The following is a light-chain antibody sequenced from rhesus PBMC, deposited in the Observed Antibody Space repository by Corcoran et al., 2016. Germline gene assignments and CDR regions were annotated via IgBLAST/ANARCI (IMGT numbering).Light chain of an antibody. Sequence: DIQMTQSPSSLSASVGDRVTVTCRTSQGINKELSWYQQKPGKAPTLLIDAASSLQTGVSSRFSGSRSRTDYTLTISSLQPEDVATYYCLQDYTTPFTFGPGTKLDIK. CDR1: QGINKE. CDR2: AAS. V-gene: IGKV1-94*01. J-gene: IGKJ3*01. CDR3: LQDYTTPFT.